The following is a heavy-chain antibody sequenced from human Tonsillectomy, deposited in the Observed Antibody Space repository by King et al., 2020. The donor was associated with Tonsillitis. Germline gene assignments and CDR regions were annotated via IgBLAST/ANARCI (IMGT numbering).Heavy chain of an antibody. CDR1: GFTFSSYA. D-gene: IGHD4-17*01. CDR2: ISYDGSNK. J-gene: IGHJ3*02. Sequence: VQLVESGGGVVQPGRSLRLSCAASGFTFSSYAMHWVRQAPGKGLEWVAVISYDGSNKYYADSVKGRFTISRDNSKNTLYLQMNSLRAEDTAVYYCARPMTTVTSDAFDIWGQGTMVTVSS. V-gene: IGHV3-30-3*01. CDR3: ARPMTTVTSDAFDI.